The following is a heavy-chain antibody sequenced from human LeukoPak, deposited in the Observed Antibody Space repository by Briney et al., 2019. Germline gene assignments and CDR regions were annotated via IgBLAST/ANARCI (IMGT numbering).Heavy chain of an antibody. V-gene: IGHV1-24*01. CDR3: VAIGLYSSSWSHYFDY. Sequence: ASVKVSCKVSGYTLTELSMHWVRQAPGKGLEWMGGFDPEDGETIYAQKFQGRVTMTEDTSTDTAYMELSSLRSEDTAAYYCVAIGLYSSSWSHYFDYWGQGTLVTVSS. D-gene: IGHD6-13*01. J-gene: IGHJ4*02. CDR1: GYTLTELS. CDR2: FDPEDGET.